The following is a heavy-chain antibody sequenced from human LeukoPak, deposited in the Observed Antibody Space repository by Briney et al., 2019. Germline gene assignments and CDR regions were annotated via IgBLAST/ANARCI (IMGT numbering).Heavy chain of an antibody. V-gene: IGHV4-34*01. Sequence: SETLSLTCAVYGGSFSGYYWSWIRQPPGKGLEWIGEINHSGSTNYHPSLKSRVTISVDTSKNQFSLKLSSVTAADTAVYYCASPIPATRLYYYYYMDVWGKGTTVTVSS. CDR3: ASPIPATRLYYYYYMDV. CDR1: GGSFSGYY. CDR2: INHSGST. J-gene: IGHJ6*03. D-gene: IGHD2-2*01.